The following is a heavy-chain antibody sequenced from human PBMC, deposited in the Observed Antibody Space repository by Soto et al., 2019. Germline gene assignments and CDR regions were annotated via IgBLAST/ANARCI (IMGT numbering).Heavy chain of an antibody. D-gene: IGHD3-22*01. Sequence: GGSLRLSCAASGFTVSSNYMSWVRQAPGKGLEWVSVIYSGGSTYYADSVKGRFTISRDNSKNTLYLQMNSLRAEDTAVYYCARNGDSSGYYYSDYWGQGTLVTSPQ. CDR1: GFTVSSNY. V-gene: IGHV3-53*01. CDR2: IYSGGST. J-gene: IGHJ4*02. CDR3: ARNGDSSGYYYSDY.